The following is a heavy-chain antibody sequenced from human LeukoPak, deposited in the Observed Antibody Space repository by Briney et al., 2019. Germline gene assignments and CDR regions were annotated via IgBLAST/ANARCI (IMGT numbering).Heavy chain of an antibody. J-gene: IGHJ5*02. CDR2: IYSDGST. CDR1: GFIVSSNY. Sequence: GGSLGLSCAASGFIVSSNYMSWVRQAPGKGLEWVSIIYSDGSTYYADSVKGRFTISRDNSKNTLYLQMNSLRAEDTAVYYCARANSATIPGVDPWGQGTLVTVSS. V-gene: IGHV3-53*01. D-gene: IGHD1-26*01. CDR3: ARANSATIPGVDP.